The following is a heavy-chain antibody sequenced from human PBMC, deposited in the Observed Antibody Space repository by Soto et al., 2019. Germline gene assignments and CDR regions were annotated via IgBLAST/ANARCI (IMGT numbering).Heavy chain of an antibody. Sequence: QVQLVESGGGVVQPWRSLRLSCAASGFTFSSYGMHWVRQAPGKGLEWVAVISYDGSNKYYADSVKGRFTISRDNSKNTLYLQMNSLRAEDTAVYYCAKDRVAGMCRGAFDYWGQGTLVTVSS. CDR1: GFTFSSYG. V-gene: IGHV3-30*18. J-gene: IGHJ4*02. D-gene: IGHD6-19*01. CDR3: AKDRVAGMCRGAFDY. CDR2: ISYDGSNK.